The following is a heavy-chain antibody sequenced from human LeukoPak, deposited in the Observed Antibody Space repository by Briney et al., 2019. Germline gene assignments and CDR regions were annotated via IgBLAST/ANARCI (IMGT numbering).Heavy chain of an antibody. Sequence: ASVKVSCKASGYTFTGYYIHWVRQAPGQGLEWMGRINPNSGGTNYAQKFQGRVTMTRDTSISTAYMELSRLRSDDTAVYYCARGGDAPLPYYYDSSATDSGHWGQGTLVTVSS. J-gene: IGHJ1*01. CDR3: ARGGDAPLPYYYDSSATDSGH. D-gene: IGHD3-22*01. CDR2: INPNSGGT. V-gene: IGHV1-2*06. CDR1: GYTFTGYY.